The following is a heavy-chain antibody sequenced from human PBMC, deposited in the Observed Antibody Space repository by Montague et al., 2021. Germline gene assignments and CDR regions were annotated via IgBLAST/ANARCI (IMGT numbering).Heavy chain of an antibody. V-gene: IGHV4-38-2*02. Sequence: SETLSLTCTVSRSPINSDYYWGWPRHPPGTGLEWTVSVSHGGSTYYHPSLKSRVTISVDTTNNHSSHKLISLTAADTAMYYCARERDRYYYMDIWGKGTTITVPS. CDR2: VSHGGST. CDR1: RSPINSDYY. CDR3: ARERDRYYYMDI. J-gene: IGHJ6*03.